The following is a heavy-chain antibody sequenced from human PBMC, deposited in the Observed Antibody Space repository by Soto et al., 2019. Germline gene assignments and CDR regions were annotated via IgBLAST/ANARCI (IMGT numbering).Heavy chain of an antibody. V-gene: IGHV5-51*03. CDR2: IYPGDSDT. CDR3: ARLEYCSSTSCYNDYYYGMDV. J-gene: IGHJ6*02. CDR1: GYSFTSYW. D-gene: IGHD2-2*02. Sequence: GKSLKISCKGSGYSFTSYWIGWVRQMPGKGLEWMGIIYPGDSDTRYSPSFQGQVTISADKSISTAYLQWSSLKASDTAMYYCARLEYCSSTSCYNDYYYGMDVWGQGTTVTVSS.